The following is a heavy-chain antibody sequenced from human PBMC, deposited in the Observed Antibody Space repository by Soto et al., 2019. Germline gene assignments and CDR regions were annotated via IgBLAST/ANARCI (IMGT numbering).Heavy chain of an antibody. CDR1: GFTFSYYY. V-gene: IGHV3-11*01. CDR2: ISSGGSSI. CDR3: ASLAIGTIIRGAPDF. Sequence: GGSLRLSCAASGFTFSYYYMTWIRQAPGKGLEWVSYISSGGSSIYYADSVKGRFTISRDNAKNSLYLQMNSLRAEDTAMYYCASLAIGTIIRGAPDFWGQGTLVTVSS. D-gene: IGHD3-10*01. J-gene: IGHJ4*02.